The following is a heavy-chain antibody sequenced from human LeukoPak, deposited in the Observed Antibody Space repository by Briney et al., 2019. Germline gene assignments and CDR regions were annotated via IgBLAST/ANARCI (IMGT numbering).Heavy chain of an antibody. CDR1: GFTFSSHG. CDR3: ARDRSPPGARRWFRDYYGMDL. CDR2: IWYDGSNK. Sequence: PGMSLRLFCTVCGFTFSSHGKHWVRQAPGRGLEWVTVIWYDGSNKHCADSVKGRFIISRDNSKNALYLQMDSLRAEETAVYYCARDRSPPGARRWFRDYYGMDLWGQGTTVTVSS. V-gene: IGHV3-33*01. D-gene: IGHD3-10*01. J-gene: IGHJ6*02.